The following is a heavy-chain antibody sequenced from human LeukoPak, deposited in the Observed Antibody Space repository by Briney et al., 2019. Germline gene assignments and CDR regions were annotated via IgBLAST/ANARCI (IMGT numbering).Heavy chain of an antibody. D-gene: IGHD3-3*01. CDR2: INGNGGTI. CDR3: ARQRGEITIFGVVPGEDAAMDV. J-gene: IGHJ6*03. CDR1: GFPFSDYY. Sequence: PGGALGLSCGASGFPFSDYYMKWIRQVPGKGVEWGSYINGNGGTIYFTDSVKGRFTISRDNAKNSLYLQMNSLRAEDTAVYYCARQRGEITIFGVVPGEDAAMDVWGKGTTVTVSS. V-gene: IGHV3-11*04.